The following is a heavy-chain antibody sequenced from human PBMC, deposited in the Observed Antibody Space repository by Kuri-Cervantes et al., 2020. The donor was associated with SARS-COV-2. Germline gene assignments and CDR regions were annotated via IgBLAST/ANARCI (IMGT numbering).Heavy chain of an antibody. Sequence: SGPTLVKPTQTLTLTCTFSGFSLSTSGVGVGWIRQPPGKALEWLAFIYWDDDKYYSTSLKTRLTISKDTSKNQVVLTMTNMDPVDTATYYCARMRGSYGGYYYYGMDVWGQGTTVTVSS. CDR1: GFSLSTSGVG. D-gene: IGHD3-16*01. CDR2: IYWDDDK. CDR3: ARMRGSYGGYYYYGMDV. J-gene: IGHJ6*02. V-gene: IGHV2-70*01.